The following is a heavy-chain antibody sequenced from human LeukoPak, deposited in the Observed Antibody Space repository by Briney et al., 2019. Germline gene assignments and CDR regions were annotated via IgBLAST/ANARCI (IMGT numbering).Heavy chain of an antibody. CDR1: GFTFSSYW. CDR3: AKPWGGSIAAADEYYFDY. Sequence: PGGSLRLSCAASGFTFSSYWMSWVRQAPGKGLEWVSAISGSGGSTYYADSVKGRFTISRDNSKNTLYLQMNSLRAEDTAVYYCAKPWGGSIAAADEYYFDYWGQGTLVTVSS. V-gene: IGHV3-23*01. J-gene: IGHJ4*02. D-gene: IGHD6-13*01. CDR2: ISGSGGST.